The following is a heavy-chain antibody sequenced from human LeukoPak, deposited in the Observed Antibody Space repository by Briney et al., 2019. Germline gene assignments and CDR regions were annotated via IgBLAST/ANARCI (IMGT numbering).Heavy chain of an antibody. D-gene: IGHD2-15*01. V-gene: IGHV4-39*01. CDR3: ARLFRIWNAFDI. CDR1: GGSISGSSYY. Sequence: SETLSLTCTVSGGSISGSSYYWGWIRQPPGKGLEWIGSIYYSGSTYYNPSLKSRVTISVDTSKNQFSLKLSSVTAADTAVYYCARLFRIWNAFDIWGQGTMVTVSS. CDR2: IYYSGST. J-gene: IGHJ3*02.